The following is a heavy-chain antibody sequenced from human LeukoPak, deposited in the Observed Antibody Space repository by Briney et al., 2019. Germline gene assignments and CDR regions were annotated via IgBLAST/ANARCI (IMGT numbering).Heavy chain of an antibody. CDR2: MNPNSGNT. CDR3: ARAPDTAMALNWFDP. CDR1: GYSFTSYD. J-gene: IGHJ5*02. D-gene: IGHD5-18*01. Sequence: GASVKVSCKASGYSFTSYDINWVRQATGQGLEWMGWMNPNSGNTGYAQKFQGRVTMTRDTSIGTAYMELSRLRSDDTAVYYCARAPDTAMALNWFDPWGQGTLVTVSS. V-gene: IGHV1-8*01.